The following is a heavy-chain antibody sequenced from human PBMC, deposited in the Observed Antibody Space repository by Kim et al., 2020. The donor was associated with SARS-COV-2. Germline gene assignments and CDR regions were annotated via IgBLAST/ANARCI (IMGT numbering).Heavy chain of an antibody. CDR2: IYYSGST. J-gene: IGHJ4*02. CDR3: VRGPRGDY. V-gene: IGHV4-39*07. D-gene: IGHD3-10*01. Sequence: SETLSLTCTVSGCSISSSSYYWGWIRQPPGKGLEWIGSIYYSGSTYYNPSLKSRVTISVDTSKNQFSLKLSSVTAADTAVYYCVRGPRGDYWGQGTLVTVSS. CDR1: GCSISSSSYY.